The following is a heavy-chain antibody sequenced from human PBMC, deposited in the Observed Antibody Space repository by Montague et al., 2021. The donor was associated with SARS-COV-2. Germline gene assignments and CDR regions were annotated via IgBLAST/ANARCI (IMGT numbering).Heavy chain of an antibody. J-gene: IGHJ4*02. V-gene: IGHV4-39*01. CDR1: GGSISSSSYY. CDR3: ARESGSGCYMDY. Sequence: SETLSLTCTVSGGSISSSSYYWGWIRQPPGKGLEWIGSIYYSGSTYYNLSLKSRVTISVDTSKNQFSLKLSSVTAADTAVYYCARESGSGCYMDYWGQGTLVTVSS. D-gene: IGHD3-10*01. CDR2: IYYSGST.